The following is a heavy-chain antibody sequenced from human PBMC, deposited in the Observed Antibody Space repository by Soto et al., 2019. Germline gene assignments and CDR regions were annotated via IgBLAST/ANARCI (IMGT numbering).Heavy chain of an antibody. J-gene: IGHJ4*02. D-gene: IGHD3-10*01. CDR2: IYHSGST. Sequence: SETLSLTCTVSGGSISSGGCCWSWIRQPPGKGLEWIGYIYHSGSTNYNPSLKSRVTIPVDTSKNQFSLKLSSVTAADTAVYYCARDYNFWGQGTLVTVSS. CDR3: ARDYNF. V-gene: IGHV4-61*08. CDR1: GGSISSGGCC.